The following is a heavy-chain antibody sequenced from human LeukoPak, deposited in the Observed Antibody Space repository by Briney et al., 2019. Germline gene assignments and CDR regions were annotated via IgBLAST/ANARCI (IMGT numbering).Heavy chain of an antibody. CDR2: ISGSGGST. CDR1: GFTFSSYG. Sequence: GGSLRLSCAASGFTFSSYGMSWVRQAPGKGLEWVSAISGSGGSTYYADSVKGRFSISRDNSKNTLYLQMNSLRADDTAVYYCAKDDRIQTRRYSYNYWGQGTLVTVSS. CDR3: AKDDRIQTRRYSYNY. D-gene: IGHD5-18*01. V-gene: IGHV3-23*01. J-gene: IGHJ4*02.